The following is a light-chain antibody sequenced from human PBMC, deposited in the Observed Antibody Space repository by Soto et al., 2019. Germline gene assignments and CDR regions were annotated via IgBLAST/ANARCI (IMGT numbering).Light chain of an antibody. CDR3: AAWDATLSGYV. CDR1: SSNIGTDD. V-gene: IGLV1-47*01. J-gene: IGLJ1*01. Sequence: QSVLTQPPSASGTPGQRVTISCSGGSSNIGTDDVFWYLQFPGTAPKLLIYKNNQRPSGVSDRFSGSKSGTSASLAISGLRSEDEADYYCAAWDATLSGYVFGTGTKVTVL. CDR2: KNN.